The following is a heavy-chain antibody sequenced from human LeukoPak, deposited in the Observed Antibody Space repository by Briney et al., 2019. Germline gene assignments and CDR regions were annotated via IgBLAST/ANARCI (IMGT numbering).Heavy chain of an antibody. V-gene: IGHV4-59*01. CDR3: ARTGYCSSTSCYTASPPYYYYYMDV. D-gene: IGHD2-2*02. Sequence: SETLSLTCTVSGGSISSYYWSWIRQPPGKGLEWIWYIYYSGSTNYNPSLKSRATISVDTSKNQFSLKLSSVTAADTAVYYFARTGYCSSTSCYTASPPYYYYYMDVWGKGTTVTVSS. CDR2: IYYSGST. J-gene: IGHJ6*03. CDR1: GGSISSYY.